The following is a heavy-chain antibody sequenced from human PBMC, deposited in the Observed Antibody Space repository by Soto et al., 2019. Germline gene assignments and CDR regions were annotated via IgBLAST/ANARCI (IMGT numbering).Heavy chain of an antibody. CDR1: GGTLSDYA. D-gene: IGHD3-10*01. V-gene: IGHV1-69*01. J-gene: IGHJ6*02. CDR2: IMPTVDSA. CDR3: AVAAVREIMAQESSGMAV. Sequence: QVQLVQSGAEVKTPGSSVKVSCKASGGTLSDYAISWVRQAPGQGLEWMGGIMPTVDSANYAQNFQGRLTISADESTSKANLELSSLRSDDTAVYYCAVAAVREIMAQESSGMAVWGQGTTVSVSS.